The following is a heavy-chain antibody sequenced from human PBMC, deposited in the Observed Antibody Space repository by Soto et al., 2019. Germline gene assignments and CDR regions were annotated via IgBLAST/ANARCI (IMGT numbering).Heavy chain of an antibody. CDR2: IYWDDDK. V-gene: IGHV2-5*02. CDR3: AHRRSNSWYFDY. J-gene: IGHJ4*02. D-gene: IGHD6-13*01. Sequence: QITLKESGPTLVKPTQTLTLTCTFSGFSLSTSGVGVGWIRQPPGEALEWLALIYWDDDKRYSPSLKTRLTITKEHSKNQVVLKMTNMDPVDTATYYCAHRRSNSWYFDYWGQGTLVTVSS. CDR1: GFSLSTSGVG.